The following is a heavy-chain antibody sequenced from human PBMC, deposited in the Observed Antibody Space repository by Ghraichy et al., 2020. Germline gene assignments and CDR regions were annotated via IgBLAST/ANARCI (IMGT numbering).Heavy chain of an antibody. CDR3: AKDMITMVRGVISVWYFDL. D-gene: IGHD3-10*01. CDR2: ISGSGGST. V-gene: IGHV3-23*01. CDR1: GFTFSSYA. J-gene: IGHJ2*01. Sequence: GGSLRLSCAASGFTFSSYAMSWVRQAPGKGLELVSAISGSGGSTYYADSVKGRFTISRDNSKNTLYLQMNSLRAEDTAVYYCAKDMITMVRGVISVWYFDLWGRGTLVTVSS.